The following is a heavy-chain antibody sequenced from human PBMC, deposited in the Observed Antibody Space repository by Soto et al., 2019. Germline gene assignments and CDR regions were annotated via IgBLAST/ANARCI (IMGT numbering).Heavy chain of an antibody. J-gene: IGHJ4*02. CDR3: ARDGSSYGGDAFGY. Sequence: XECLRLSCAASGFTFSSYCMSWVRQAPGKGLEWVANIKQDGSEKYYVDSVKGRFTISRDNAKNSLYLQMNSLRAEDTAVYYCARDGSSYGGDAFGYWGQGTLVTVPS. CDR1: GFTFSSYC. D-gene: IGHD5-18*01. V-gene: IGHV3-7*01. CDR2: IKQDGSEK.